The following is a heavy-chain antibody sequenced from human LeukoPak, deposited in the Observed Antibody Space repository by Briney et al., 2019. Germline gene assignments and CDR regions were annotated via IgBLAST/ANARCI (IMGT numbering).Heavy chain of an antibody. CDR2: ISASGDST. V-gene: IGHV3-23*01. CDR3: AKDLEYSYGYFDY. D-gene: IGHD5-18*01. Sequence: GGSLRLSCAASGFTFSSYAMSWVRQAPGKGLEWVSGISASGDSTYYADSVKGRLTISRDNSKNTLYLQMNSLRAEDTAVYYCAKDLEYSYGYFDYWGQGTLVTVSS. CDR1: GFTFSSYA. J-gene: IGHJ4*02.